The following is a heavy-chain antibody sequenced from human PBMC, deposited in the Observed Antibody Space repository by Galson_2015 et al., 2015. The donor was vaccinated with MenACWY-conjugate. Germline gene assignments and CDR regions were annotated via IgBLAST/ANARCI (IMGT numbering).Heavy chain of an antibody. CDR1: GFTFSSSW. CDR2: ITEGGSEK. J-gene: IGHJ5*02. V-gene: IGHV3-7*03. Sequence: SLRLSCAAYGFTFSSSWMTWVRQAPGKGVEWVATITEGGSEKYYVDSVQGRFTISRDNAKNSLFLQINSLRAEDTAVYSCSSGVLTGIDYFDPWGQGTLVTVSS. D-gene: IGHD1-20*01. CDR3: SSGVLTGIDYFDP.